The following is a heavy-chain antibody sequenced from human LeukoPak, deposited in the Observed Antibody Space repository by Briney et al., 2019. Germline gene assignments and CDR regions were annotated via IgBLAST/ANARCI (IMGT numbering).Heavy chain of an antibody. CDR1: GYTFTGYY. Sequence: ASVKVSCKASGYTFTGYYMHWVRQAPGQGLEWMGWINPNSGGTNYAQKFQGRVTMTRDTSISTAYMELSSLRSEDTAVYYCARRRYSSGYNDRHDAFDIWGQGTMVTVSS. J-gene: IGHJ3*02. D-gene: IGHD3-22*01. CDR3: ARRRYSSGYNDRHDAFDI. CDR2: INPNSGGT. V-gene: IGHV1-2*02.